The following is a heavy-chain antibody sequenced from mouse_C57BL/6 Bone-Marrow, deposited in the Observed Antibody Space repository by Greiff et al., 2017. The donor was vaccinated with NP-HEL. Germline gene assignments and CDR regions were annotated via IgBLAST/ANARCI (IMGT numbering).Heavy chain of an antibody. V-gene: IGHV1-18*01. Sequence: VQLQQSGPELVKPGASVKIPCKASGYTFTDYNMDWVKQSHGKSLEWIGDINPNNGGTIYNQKFKGKATLTVDKSSSTAYTELRSLTSEDTAVYYCARRGGYYEAWFAYWGQGTLVTVSA. CDR2: INPNNGGT. J-gene: IGHJ3*01. D-gene: IGHD2-3*01. CDR3: ARRGGYYEAWFAY. CDR1: GYTFTDYN.